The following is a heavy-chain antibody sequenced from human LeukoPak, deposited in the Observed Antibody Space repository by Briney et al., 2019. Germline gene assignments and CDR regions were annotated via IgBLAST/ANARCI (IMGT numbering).Heavy chain of an antibody. CDR1: GFTFSSYA. CDR3: AREQQLALFDY. V-gene: IGHV3-30-3*01. D-gene: IGHD6-13*01. Sequence: GGSLRLSCAASGFTFSSYAMHWVRQAPSKGLEWVAVISYDGSNKYYADSVKGRFTISRDNSKNTLYLQMNSLRAEDTAVYYCAREQQLALFDYWGQGTLVTVSS. CDR2: ISYDGSNK. J-gene: IGHJ4*02.